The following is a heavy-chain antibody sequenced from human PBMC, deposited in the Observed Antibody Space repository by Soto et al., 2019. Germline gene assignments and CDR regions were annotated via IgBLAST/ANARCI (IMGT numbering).Heavy chain of an antibody. D-gene: IGHD6-13*01. V-gene: IGHV4-39*01. CDR2: IYYSGST. CDR1: GGSISSSSYY. CDR3: SSEGTLFIIRTYSSSWPSYFDY. J-gene: IGHJ4*02. Sequence: SETLSLTCTVSGGSISSSSYYWGWIRQPPGKGLEWIGSIYYSGSTYYNTSLKSRVTISVDTSKNQLSLKLSSVTAADTAVYYCSSEGTLFIIRTYSSSWPSYFDYWGQGTLVTVSS.